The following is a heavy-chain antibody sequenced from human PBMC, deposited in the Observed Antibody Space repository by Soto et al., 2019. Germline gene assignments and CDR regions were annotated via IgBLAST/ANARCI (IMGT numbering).Heavy chain of an antibody. J-gene: IGHJ4*02. V-gene: IGHV4-59*01. CDR1: GGSISSYY. CDR2: IYYSGSI. D-gene: IGHD3-16*01. CDR3: ARAWGYYFDY. Sequence: PSETLSLTCTVSGGSISSYYWSWIRQPPGKGLEWIGYIYYSGSINYNPSLKSRVTISVDTSKNQFSLKLSSVTAADTAVYYCARAWGYYFDYWGQGTLVTVSS.